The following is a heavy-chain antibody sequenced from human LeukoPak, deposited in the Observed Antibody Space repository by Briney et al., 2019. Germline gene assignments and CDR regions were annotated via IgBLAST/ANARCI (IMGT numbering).Heavy chain of an antibody. D-gene: IGHD6-19*01. Sequence: GGSLRLSCAASGFTFNNFPMAWVRQAPGKGLEWVSVIYSGGTTYYADSVKGRFTISRDNSKNTLYLQMNSLRAEDTAVYYCARGHKYSTGWYYFDYWGQGTLVTVSS. CDR1: GFTFNNFP. V-gene: IGHV3-53*01. CDR2: IYSGGTT. CDR3: ARGHKYSTGWYYFDY. J-gene: IGHJ4*02.